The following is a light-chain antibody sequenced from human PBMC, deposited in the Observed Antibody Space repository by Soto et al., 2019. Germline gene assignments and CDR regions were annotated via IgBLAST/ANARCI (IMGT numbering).Light chain of an antibody. J-gene: IGKJ1*01. CDR1: QSVTNN. V-gene: IGKV3-15*01. Sequence: EIVMTQSPATLSVSPGERATLSYRASQSVTNNLAWYQQKPGQAPRLLIYGASTRATGIPARFSGSGSGTGFTLTISSLQSEDFAVYYCQQYNDWPRTFGLGTKVEIK. CDR3: QQYNDWPRT. CDR2: GAS.